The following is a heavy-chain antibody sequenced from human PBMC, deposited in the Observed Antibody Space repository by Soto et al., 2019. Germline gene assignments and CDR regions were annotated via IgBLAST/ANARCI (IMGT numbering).Heavy chain of an antibody. CDR3: ARGGRAGELYYYYYGMDV. D-gene: IGHD3-10*01. V-gene: IGHV5-51*01. CDR2: MFPGDSDT. Sequence: PGESLKISCKGSGYSVTTYWIGWVRQLPGQGLEWMGVMFPGDSDTRYSPSFQGQVTMSADPSTNTAYLEWSSLKAADSAMYYCARGGRAGELYYYYYGMDVWGQGTTVTVSS. CDR1: GYSVTTYW. J-gene: IGHJ6*02.